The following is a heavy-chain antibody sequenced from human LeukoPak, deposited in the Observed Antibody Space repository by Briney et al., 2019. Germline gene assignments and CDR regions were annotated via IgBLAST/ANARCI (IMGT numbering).Heavy chain of an antibody. CDR3: ARGTDSSGYYFDAFDI. D-gene: IGHD3-22*01. V-gene: IGHV3-48*01. Sequence: PGGSLRLSCAASGFTFSSYSMNWVRQAPGKGLEWVSYISSSSSTIYYADSVKGRFTISRDSSKNTLYLQMNSLRAEDTAVYYCARGTDSSGYYFDAFDIWGQGTMVTVSS. CDR1: GFTFSSYS. J-gene: IGHJ3*02. CDR2: ISSSSSTI.